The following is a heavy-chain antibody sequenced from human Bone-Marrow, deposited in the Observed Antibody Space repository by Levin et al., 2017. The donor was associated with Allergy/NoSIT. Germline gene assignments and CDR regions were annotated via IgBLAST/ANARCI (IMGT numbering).Heavy chain of an antibody. Sequence: LSLTCAASGFTFSDYYMSWIRQAPGKGLEWVSYISSSSRYANYADSVKGRFTISRDNAKNSLYLQMNSLRAEDTAVYYCARDSSNADAFDLWGQGTMVTVSS. D-gene: IGHD6-13*01. CDR3: ARDSSNADAFDL. J-gene: IGHJ3*01. CDR2: ISSSSRYA. CDR1: GFTFSDYY. V-gene: IGHV3-11*05.